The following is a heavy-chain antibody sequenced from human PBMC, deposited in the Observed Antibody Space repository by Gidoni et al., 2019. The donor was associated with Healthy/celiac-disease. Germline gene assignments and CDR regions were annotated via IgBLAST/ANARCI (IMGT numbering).Heavy chain of an antibody. D-gene: IGHD3-3*01. CDR3: ARDSDEGVLRFLEWFPNNDAFDI. CDR2: ISAYNGNT. V-gene: IGHV1-18*01. CDR1: GYTCTSYG. Sequence: QVQLVQSGAEVKKHGASVKVSCKASGYTCTSYGISWVRQAPGQGLEWMGWISAYNGNTNYAQKLQGRVTMTTDTSTSTAYMELRSLRSDDTAVYYCARDSDEGVLRFLEWFPNNDAFDIWGQGTMVTVSS. J-gene: IGHJ3*02.